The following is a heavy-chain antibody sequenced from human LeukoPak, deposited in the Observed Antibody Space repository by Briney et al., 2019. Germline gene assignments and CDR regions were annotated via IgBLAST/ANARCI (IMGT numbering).Heavy chain of an antibody. CDR3: ARTRGDGHFDY. CDR1: GGSISTYY. V-gene: IGHV4-59*01. CDR2: VYSSGST. Sequence: PSETLSLTCTVSGGSISTYYWSWIRQPPEKGLEWIGYVYSSGSTNYNPSLRSRVAISIDTSKNRFSLNLGSVTAADTAVYYCARTRGDGHFDYWGQGTLVTVSS. D-gene: IGHD5-24*01. J-gene: IGHJ4*02.